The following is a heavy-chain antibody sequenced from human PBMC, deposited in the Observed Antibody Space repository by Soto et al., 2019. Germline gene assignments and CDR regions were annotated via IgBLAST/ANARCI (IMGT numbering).Heavy chain of an antibody. Sequence: EVQLVESGGGLVQPGRSLRLSCAASGFTFDDYAMHWVRQAPGKGLEWVSGITSTSGRIGYAGSVKGRFTISRDNAKNSRYLQMNSVRPEDTALYYCARKGSPPRQGEYDAPFESWGQGTLVTVFS. V-gene: IGHV3-9*01. D-gene: IGHD3-10*01. CDR2: ITSTSGRI. J-gene: IGHJ4*02. CDR3: ARKGSPPRQGEYDAPFES. CDR1: GFTFDDYA.